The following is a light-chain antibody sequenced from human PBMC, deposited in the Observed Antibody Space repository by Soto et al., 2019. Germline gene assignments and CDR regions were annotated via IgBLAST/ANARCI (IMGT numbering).Light chain of an antibody. CDR3: QQYNTFWT. Sequence: ETVMTQSPATLSVSPGERAALSCRASQTVSSNLAWYQQKPGQIPRLLIYDASTRATGIPARFSGSGSGTEFTLTISSLQSEDFAVYYCQQYNTFWTFGQGTKVDIK. V-gene: IGKV3-15*01. CDR2: DAS. J-gene: IGKJ1*01. CDR1: QTVSSN.